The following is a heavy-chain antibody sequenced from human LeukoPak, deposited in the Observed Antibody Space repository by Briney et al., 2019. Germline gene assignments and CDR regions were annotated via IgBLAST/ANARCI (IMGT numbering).Heavy chain of an antibody. Sequence: ASVKVSCKASGYTFTDYYIHWVRQAPGQGLEWMGWINPNTGGTNYAQKFQGWVTMTRNTSISTAYMELSRLRSDDTAVYYCAGDSKLGYYYYGMDVWGQGTTVTVSS. CDR3: AGDSKLGYYYYGMDV. J-gene: IGHJ6*02. CDR1: GYTFTDYY. V-gene: IGHV1-2*04. D-gene: IGHD3-16*01. CDR2: INPNTGGT.